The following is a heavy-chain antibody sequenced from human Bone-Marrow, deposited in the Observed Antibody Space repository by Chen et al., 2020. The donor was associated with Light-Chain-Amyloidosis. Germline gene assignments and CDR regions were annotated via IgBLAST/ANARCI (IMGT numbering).Heavy chain of an antibody. Sequence: EVQLEQSGPEVKKPGESLKISCKGSGYTFPNYWIGWVRQMPGKGLEWMGVIYPDDSDARYSPAFGGQVTISAAKSITTAYRQWRGLKASDTAMYYCAGRRDGYNFDYWGQGTLVTVSS. CDR1: GYTFPNYW. CDR3: AGRRDGYNFDY. V-gene: IGHV5-51*01. D-gene: IGHD5-12*01. J-gene: IGHJ4*02. CDR2: IYPDDSDA.